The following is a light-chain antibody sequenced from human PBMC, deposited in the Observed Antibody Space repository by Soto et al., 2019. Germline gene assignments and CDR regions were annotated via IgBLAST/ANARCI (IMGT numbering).Light chain of an antibody. CDR1: QYMTRTY. Sequence: EIVLTQSPGTLSLSPGEGATLSCRASQYMTRTYIAWYQQKPGQAPRLLIYAASNRATGIPDKFSGSGSGTDYSLTITRLEPEDSAVYYCHQYDKAPQTFGQGTKVEIK. V-gene: IGKV3-20*01. CDR3: HQYDKAPQT. J-gene: IGKJ2*01. CDR2: AAS.